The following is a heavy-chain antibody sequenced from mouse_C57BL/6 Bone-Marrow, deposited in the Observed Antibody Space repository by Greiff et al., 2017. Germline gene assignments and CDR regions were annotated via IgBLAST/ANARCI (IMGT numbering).Heavy chain of an antibody. D-gene: IGHD1-1*01. J-gene: IGHJ2*01. Sequence: VQLQQSGAELARPGASVKMSCKASGYTFTSYTMHWVKQRPGQGLEWIGYINPSSGYTKYNEKFKDKATLTADKSSSTAYMQQSCLTYEDSTVYYCAYYGSKGYWGQGTTLTVSS. V-gene: IGHV1-4*01. CDR2: INPSSGYT. CDR3: AYYGSKGY. CDR1: GYTFTSYT.